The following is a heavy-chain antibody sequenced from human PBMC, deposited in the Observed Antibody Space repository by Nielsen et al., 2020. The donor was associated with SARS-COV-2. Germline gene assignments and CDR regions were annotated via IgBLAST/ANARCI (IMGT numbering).Heavy chain of an antibody. CDR2: IYYSGIT. CDR3: ARAGFDP. J-gene: IGHJ5*02. V-gene: IGHV4-59*01. Sequence: LTLSFTVSGFSISIYYWIWIRQPPGKGLEWIGYIYYSGITNYNPSLKIRVTISVDTSKNQFSLKLSSVTAADTAVYYCARAGFDPWGQGTLVTVSS. CDR1: GFSISIYY.